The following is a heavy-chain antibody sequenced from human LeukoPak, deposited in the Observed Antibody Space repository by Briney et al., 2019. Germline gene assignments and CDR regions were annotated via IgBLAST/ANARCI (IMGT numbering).Heavy chain of an antibody. J-gene: IGHJ4*02. D-gene: IGHD3-16*01. Sequence: ASVKVSCKTSGYTFTGYYMHWVRQAPGQGLEWMGRINPNSGGTNYAQKFQGRVTMTRDTSISTAYMELSRLRSDDTAVYYCARKRYGSKFDYWGQGTLVTVSS. CDR3: ARKRYGSKFDY. CDR1: GYTFTGYY. V-gene: IGHV1-2*06. CDR2: INPNSGGT.